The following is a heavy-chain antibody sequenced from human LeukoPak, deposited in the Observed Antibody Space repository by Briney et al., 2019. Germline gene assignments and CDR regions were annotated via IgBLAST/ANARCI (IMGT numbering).Heavy chain of an antibody. J-gene: IGHJ5*02. Sequence: AGGSLRLSCAASGFTFSSYWMHWVRQAPGKGLVWVSRINSDGSSTSYADSVKGRVTISRDNAKNTLYLQMNSLRAEDTAVYYCARDGSGSYWFDPWGQGTLVTVSS. D-gene: IGHD3-10*01. CDR3: ARDGSGSYWFDP. CDR2: INSDGSST. V-gene: IGHV3-74*01. CDR1: GFTFSSYW.